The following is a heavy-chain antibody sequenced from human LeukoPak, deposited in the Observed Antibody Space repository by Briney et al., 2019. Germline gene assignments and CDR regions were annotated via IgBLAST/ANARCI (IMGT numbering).Heavy chain of an antibody. CDR1: GFTFSSYG. Sequence: GGSLRLSCAASGFTFSSYGMHWVRQAPGKGLEWVAVISYDGSNKYYADSVKGRFTISRDNSKNTLYLQMNSLRAEDTAVYYCAKALERVVTANNWFDPWGQGTLVTVSS. J-gene: IGHJ5*02. CDR3: AKALERVVTANNWFDP. CDR2: ISYDGSNK. D-gene: IGHD2-21*02. V-gene: IGHV3-30*18.